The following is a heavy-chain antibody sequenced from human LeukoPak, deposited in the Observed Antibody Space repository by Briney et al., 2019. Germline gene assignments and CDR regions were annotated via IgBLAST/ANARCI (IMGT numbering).Heavy chain of an antibody. D-gene: IGHD1-7*01. V-gene: IGHV3-30*18. CDR3: AKDFSTELFYYFDY. CDR2: ISYDGSNK. J-gene: IGHJ4*02. CDR1: GFTFSSYA. Sequence: GESLRLSCTAPGFTFSSYAMHWVRQAPGKGLEWVAVISYDGSNKYYADSVKGRFTISRDNSKNTLYLQLNSLRADDTALYYCAKDFSTELFYYFDYWGQGTLVTVSS.